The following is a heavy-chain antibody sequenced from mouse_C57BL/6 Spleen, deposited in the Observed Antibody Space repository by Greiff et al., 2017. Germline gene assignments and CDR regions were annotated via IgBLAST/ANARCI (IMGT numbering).Heavy chain of an antibody. CDR1: GYTFTSYW. CDR2: IDPSDSYT. CDR3: ESGDSEGYEAWFAY. V-gene: IGHV1-59*01. D-gene: IGHD3-2*02. J-gene: IGHJ3*01. Sequence: QVQLQQPGAELVRPGTSVKLSCKASGYTFTSYWMHWVKQRPGQGLEWIGVIDPSDSYTNYNQKFKGKATLTVDTSSSTAYMQLSSLTSEDSAVYYCESGDSEGYEAWFAYWGQGTLVTVSA.